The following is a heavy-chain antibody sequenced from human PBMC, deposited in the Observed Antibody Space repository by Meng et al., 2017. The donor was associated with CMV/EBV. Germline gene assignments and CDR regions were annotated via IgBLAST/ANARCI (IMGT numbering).Heavy chain of an antibody. Sequence: GESLKISCAASGFTFSNAWMSWVRQAPGKGLEWVGRIKSKTDGGTTDYAAPVKGRFTISRDDSKNTLYLQMNSLKTEDTAVYYCTTGVVPAALAPYGMDVWGQGTTVAVSS. D-gene: IGHD2-2*01. CDR2: IKSKTDGGTT. V-gene: IGHV3-15*01. CDR3: TTGVVPAALAPYGMDV. J-gene: IGHJ6*02. CDR1: GFTFSNAW.